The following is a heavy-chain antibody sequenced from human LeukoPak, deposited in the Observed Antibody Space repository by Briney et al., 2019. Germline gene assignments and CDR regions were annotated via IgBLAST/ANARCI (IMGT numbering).Heavy chain of an antibody. J-gene: IGHJ6*04. CDR3: AELGITMIGGV. D-gene: IGHD3-10*02. CDR2: ISSSGSTI. V-gene: IGHV3-48*03. Sequence: GGSLRLSCAASGFTFSDFQMNWVRQAPGKGLEWVSYISSSGSTIYYADSVKGRFTISRDNAKNSLYLQMNSLRAEDTAVYYCAELGITMIGGVWGKGTTVTISS. CDR1: GFTFSDFQ.